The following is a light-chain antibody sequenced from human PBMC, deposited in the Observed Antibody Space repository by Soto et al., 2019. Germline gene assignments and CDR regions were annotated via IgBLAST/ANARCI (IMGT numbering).Light chain of an antibody. CDR2: DVN. CDR1: TSDVGAYSF. CDR3: CSYAGSSVL. V-gene: IGLV2-11*01. Sequence: QSALTQPRSVSGSPGQSITISCTGSTSDVGAYSFASWYQQHPGAAPKLLIHDVNKRPPGVPDRFSASKSGNTASLTISGLQAEDEADYFCCSYAGSSVLFGGGTKVTVL. J-gene: IGLJ2*01.